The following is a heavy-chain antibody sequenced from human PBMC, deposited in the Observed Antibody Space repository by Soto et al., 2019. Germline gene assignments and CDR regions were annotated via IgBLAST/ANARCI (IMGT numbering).Heavy chain of an antibody. J-gene: IGHJ6*03. CDR3: ARSVGGYSSSWHYYYYYYMDV. CDR2: IKQDGSEK. V-gene: IGHV3-7*01. D-gene: IGHD6-13*01. Sequence: GGSLRLSCAASGFTFSSYWMSWVRQAPGKGLEWVANIKQDGSEKYYVDSVKGRFTISRDNAKNSLYLQMNSLRAEDTAVYYCARSVGGYSSSWHYYYYYYMDVWGKGTTVTVSS. CDR1: GFTFSSYW.